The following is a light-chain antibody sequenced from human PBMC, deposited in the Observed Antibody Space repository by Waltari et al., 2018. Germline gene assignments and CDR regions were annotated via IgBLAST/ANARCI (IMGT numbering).Light chain of an antibody. CDR1: QNINDW. Sequence: DLQMTQSPSTLSASVGERVTITCRDSQNINDWLAWYQQKPGKAPKVLIYKASNLESGVPSRFSGSGSGTDFTLTISSLQPDDFATYYCQQYNTYTYTFGQGTKLEIK. V-gene: IGKV1-5*03. CDR2: KAS. CDR3: QQYNTYTYT. J-gene: IGKJ2*01.